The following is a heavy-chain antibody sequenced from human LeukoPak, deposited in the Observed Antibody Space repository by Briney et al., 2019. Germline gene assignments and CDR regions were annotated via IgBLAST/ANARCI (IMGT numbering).Heavy chain of an antibody. Sequence: GGSLRLSCAASGFTFSSYWMSWVRQAPGKGLEWVANIKRDGSEKYYVDSVKGRFTISRDNAKNTVYLQMNSLRAEDTAVYYCARVAGSYSIDYWGQGTLVTVSS. CDR2: IKRDGSEK. CDR1: GFTFSSYW. J-gene: IGHJ4*02. CDR3: ARVAGSYSIDY. D-gene: IGHD1-26*01. V-gene: IGHV3-7*01.